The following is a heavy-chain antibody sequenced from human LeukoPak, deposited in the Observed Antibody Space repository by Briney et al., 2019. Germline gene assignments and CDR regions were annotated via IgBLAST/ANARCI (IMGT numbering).Heavy chain of an antibody. V-gene: IGHV3-7*03. J-gene: IGHJ4*02. D-gene: IGHD6-13*01. CDR3: AKVSAIAAAGLYFDY. CDR2: IKQDGSEK. Sequence: GGSLRLSCAASGFTFSSYWMSWVRQAPGKGLEWVANIKQDGSEKYYVDSVKGRFTISRDNSKNTLYLQMNSLRAEDTAVYYCAKVSAIAAAGLYFDYWGQGTLVTVSS. CDR1: GFTFSSYW.